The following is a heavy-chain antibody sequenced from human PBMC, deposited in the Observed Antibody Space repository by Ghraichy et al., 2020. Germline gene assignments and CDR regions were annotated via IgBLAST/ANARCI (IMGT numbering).Heavy chain of an antibody. Sequence: SETLSLTCTVSGGSISSYYWSWIRQPPGKGLEWIGYVSYSGNTNYNPSLKSRVTISVDTSENQFSLKVSSMTAADTAMYYCARQGGYGSPFDYWGQGTLVTVSS. D-gene: IGHD6-13*01. V-gene: IGHV4-59*08. CDR1: GGSISSYY. J-gene: IGHJ4*02. CDR2: VSYSGNT. CDR3: ARQGGYGSPFDY.